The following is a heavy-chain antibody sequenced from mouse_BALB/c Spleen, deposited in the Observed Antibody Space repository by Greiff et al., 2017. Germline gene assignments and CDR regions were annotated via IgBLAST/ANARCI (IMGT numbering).Heavy chain of an antibody. CDR1: GYSFTSYW. CDR2: IYPGNSDT. Sequence: EVQLQESGTVLARPGASVKMSCKASGYSFTSYWMHWVKQRPGQGLEWIGAIYPGNSDTSYNQKFKGKAKLTAVTSASTAYMELSSLTNEDSAVYYCTRSGGYLWYFDVWGAGTTVTVSS. J-gene: IGHJ1*01. CDR3: TRSGGYLWYFDV. D-gene: IGHD2-2*01. V-gene: IGHV1-5*01.